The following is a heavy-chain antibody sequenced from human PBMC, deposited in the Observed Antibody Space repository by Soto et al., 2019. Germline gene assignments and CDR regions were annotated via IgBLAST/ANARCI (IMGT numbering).Heavy chain of an antibody. D-gene: IGHD1-7*01. CDR2: IIPIFGTA. V-gene: IGHV1-69*13. CDR3: ASPGGVRYTWNYGPLDY. J-gene: IGHJ4*02. CDR1: GGTFSSYA. Sequence: SVKVSCKASGGTFSSYAISWVRQAPGQGLEWMGGIIPIFGTANYAQKFQGRVTITADESTSTAYMELSSLRSEDTAVYYCASPGGVRYTWNYGPLDYWGQGTLVTVSS.